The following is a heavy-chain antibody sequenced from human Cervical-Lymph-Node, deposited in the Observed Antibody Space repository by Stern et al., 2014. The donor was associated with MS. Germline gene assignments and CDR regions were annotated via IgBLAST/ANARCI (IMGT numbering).Heavy chain of an antibody. J-gene: IGHJ4*02. V-gene: IGHV1-2*02. CDR2: VNPNNGDT. Sequence: QVQLVQSGTEVKKPGASVKVSCKPSGYNFIEYYIHWVRQAPGQGLEWTGWVNPNNGDTNYAQKFRGRIAMTSDTSLNTTYMELNGLTSGDTGMYYCARVRDYWGQGALVIVSS. CDR1: GYNFIEYY. CDR3: ARVRDY.